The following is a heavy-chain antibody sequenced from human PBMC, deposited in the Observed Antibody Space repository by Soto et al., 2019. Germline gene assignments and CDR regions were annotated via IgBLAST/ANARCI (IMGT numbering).Heavy chain of an antibody. CDR3: ARKFSSSSFYFDY. CDR2: IGFRGDST. D-gene: IGHD6-6*01. V-gene: IGHV3-23*01. Sequence: QPGGSLRLSCAASGFPFSSYAMSWVRHAPDKGLEWVSAIGFRGDSTYYADSVKGRFTISRGNSKDTLYLQVNSLRAEDTAVYYCARKFSSSSFYFDYWGQGTLVTVSS. J-gene: IGHJ4*02. CDR1: GFPFSSYA.